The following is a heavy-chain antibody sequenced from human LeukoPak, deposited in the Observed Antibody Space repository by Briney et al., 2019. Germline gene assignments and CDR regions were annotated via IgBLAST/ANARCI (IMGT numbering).Heavy chain of an antibody. D-gene: IGHD1-26*01. CDR3: ARVGKGRGYYFDY. CDR1: RGTFSSYA. J-gene: IGHJ4*02. Sequence: SVKVSCKASRGTFSSYAISWVRQAPGQGLEWMGGIIPIFGTANYAQKFQGRVTITTDESTSTAYMELSSLRSEDTAVYYCARVGKGRGYYFDYWGQGTLVTVSS. CDR2: IIPIFGTA. V-gene: IGHV1-69*05.